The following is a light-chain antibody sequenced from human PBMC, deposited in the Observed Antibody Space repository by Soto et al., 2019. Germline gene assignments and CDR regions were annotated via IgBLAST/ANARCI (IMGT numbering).Light chain of an antibody. CDR2: AAS. J-gene: IGKJ2*01. CDR3: QQSYSVPYT. V-gene: IGKV1-39*01. Sequence: DIQMTQSPSSLSASVGDRVTITCRASQNISTYLNWYQQKPGKAAKVLIYAASSLQSGVPSRFSGSGSGTDFTLTITSLQPEDFATYYCQQSYSVPYTFGQGTKLEIK. CDR1: QNISTY.